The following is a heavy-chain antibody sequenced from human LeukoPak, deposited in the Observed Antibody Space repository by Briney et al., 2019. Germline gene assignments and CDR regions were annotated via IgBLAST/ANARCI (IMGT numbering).Heavy chain of an antibody. J-gene: IGHJ6*03. D-gene: IGHD1-26*01. CDR1: GFTFSSYA. V-gene: IGHV3-64*02. Sequence: GGSLRLSCAASGFTFSSYAMHWVRQAPGKGLEYVSAISSNGGSTYYADSVKGRFTISRDNSKNTLYLQMGSLRAEDMAVYYCAKERYSGSYWDGPEYYMDVWGKGTTVTISS. CDR3: AKERYSGSYWDGPEYYMDV. CDR2: ISSNGGST.